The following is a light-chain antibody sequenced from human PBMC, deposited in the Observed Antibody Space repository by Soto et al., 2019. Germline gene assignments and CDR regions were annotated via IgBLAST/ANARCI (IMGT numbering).Light chain of an antibody. CDR2: GAS. V-gene: IGKV3-15*01. CDR1: QSVSSN. CDR3: QQYNNWPRT. J-gene: IGKJ1*01. Sequence: EKVMTQSPGTLSVSPGERATLSCRASQSVSSNLAWYQQKPGQAPRLLIYGASTRVTGIPARFSGSGFGTDFTLTISSLQSEDFAVYYCQQYNNWPRTFGQGTKVEIK.